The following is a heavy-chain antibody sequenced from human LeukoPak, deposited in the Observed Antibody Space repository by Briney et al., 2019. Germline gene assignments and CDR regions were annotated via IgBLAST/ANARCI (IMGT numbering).Heavy chain of an antibody. CDR2: IIPIFGTA. Sequence: SVKVSCKASGGTFSSYAISWVRQAPGQGLEWMGGIIPIFGTANYAQKFQGRVTITADKSTSTAYMEQSSLRSEDTAVYYCARKSGSPDAFDIWGQGTMVTVSS. CDR1: GGTFSSYA. CDR3: ARKSGSPDAFDI. V-gene: IGHV1-69*06. J-gene: IGHJ3*02. D-gene: IGHD1-26*01.